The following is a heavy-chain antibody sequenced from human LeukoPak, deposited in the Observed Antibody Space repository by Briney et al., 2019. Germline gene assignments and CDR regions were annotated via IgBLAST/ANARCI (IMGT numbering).Heavy chain of an antibody. D-gene: IGHD2-8*01. V-gene: IGHV1-18*01. Sequence: ASVKVSCKASGYTFTNNGISWVRQAPGQGLDWMGWISVYNGNTYYAQKFQGRVTMTTDTSTTTAYMELRSLRSDDTAVFYCARNPRAILSLAYWGQGTLVTVSS. CDR3: ARNPRAILSLAY. CDR1: GYTFTNNG. CDR2: ISVYNGNT. J-gene: IGHJ4*02.